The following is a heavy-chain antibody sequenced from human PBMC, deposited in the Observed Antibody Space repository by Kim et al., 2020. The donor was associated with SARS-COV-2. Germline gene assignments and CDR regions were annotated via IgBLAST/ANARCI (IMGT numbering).Heavy chain of an antibody. CDR1: GFTFDDYA. CDR3: AKDSRIQGHRRGYSYGGGEWFDT. Sequence: GGSLRLSCAASGFTFDDYAMHWVRQAPGKGLEWVSGISWNSGSIGYADSVKGRFTISRDNAKNSLYLQMNSLRAEDTALYYCAKDSRIQGHRRGYSYGGGEWFDTWGQGTLVTVSS. D-gene: IGHD5-18*01. J-gene: IGHJ5*02. CDR2: ISWNSGSI. V-gene: IGHV3-9*01.